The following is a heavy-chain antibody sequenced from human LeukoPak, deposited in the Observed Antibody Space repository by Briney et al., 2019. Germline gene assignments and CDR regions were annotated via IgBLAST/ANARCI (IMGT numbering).Heavy chain of an antibody. V-gene: IGHV3-23*01. CDR2: ISGSGGST. CDR3: AKVPLAYCGGDCYVHFDY. CDR1: GFTFNTYT. J-gene: IGHJ4*02. D-gene: IGHD2-21*02. Sequence: GGSLRLSCAASGFTFNTYTMNWVRQAPGKGLEWVSAISGSGGSTYYADSVKGRFTISRDNSKNTLYLQMNSLRAEDTAVYYCAKVPLAYCGGDCYVHFDYWGQGTLVTVSS.